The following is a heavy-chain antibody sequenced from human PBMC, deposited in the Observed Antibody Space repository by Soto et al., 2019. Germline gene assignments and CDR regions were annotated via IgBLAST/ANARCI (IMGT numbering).Heavy chain of an antibody. CDR3: ARMAAAAPDWFDP. V-gene: IGHV4-59*01. Sequence: SETLSLTCTVSGGSISSFYWSWIRQPPGKGLEWIGYIYYSGSTNYNPSLKSRVTISVDTSKNQFSLKLSSVTAADTAVYYCARMAAAAPDWFDPWGQGTLVTVSS. CDR2: IYYSGST. J-gene: IGHJ5*02. CDR1: GGSISSFY. D-gene: IGHD6-13*01.